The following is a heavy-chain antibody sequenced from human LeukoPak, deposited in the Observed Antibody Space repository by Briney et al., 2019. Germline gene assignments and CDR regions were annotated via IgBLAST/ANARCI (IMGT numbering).Heavy chain of an antibody. D-gene: IGHD3-3*01. J-gene: IGHJ4*02. CDR1: GFTLRSYA. CDR3: AKGVGTNKGGYYFDY. Sequence: PGGSLRLSCAASGFTLRSYAMSWVRQAPGKGLEWVSGISGSGGSTYYADSVKGRFTISRDSSKNTLYVQMNSLRAEDTAVYYCAKGVGTNKGGYYFDYWGQGTPVTVSS. V-gene: IGHV3-23*01. CDR2: ISGSGGST.